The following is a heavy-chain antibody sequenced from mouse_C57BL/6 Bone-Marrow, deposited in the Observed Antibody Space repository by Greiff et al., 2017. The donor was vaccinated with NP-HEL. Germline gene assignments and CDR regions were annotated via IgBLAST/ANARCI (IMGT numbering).Heavy chain of an antibody. CDR1: GYTFTSYW. J-gene: IGHJ2*01. D-gene: IGHD1-1*01. Sequence: VQLQQSGAELVRPGTSVKLSCKASGYTFTSYWMHWVKQRPGQGLEWIGVIDPSDSYTNYNQKFKGKATLTVDTSSSTAYMQLSSLTSEDSAVYYCARSYYYASGGFDYWGQGTTLTVSS. CDR3: ARSYYYASGGFDY. V-gene: IGHV1-59*01. CDR2: IDPSDSYT.